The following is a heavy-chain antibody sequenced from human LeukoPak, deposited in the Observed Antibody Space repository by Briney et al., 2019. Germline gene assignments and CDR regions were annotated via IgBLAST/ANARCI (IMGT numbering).Heavy chain of an antibody. CDR2: ISYDGSNK. J-gene: IGHJ4*02. D-gene: IGHD3-10*01. V-gene: IGHV3-30*18. CDR1: GFTFSSYG. Sequence: PGGSLRLSCAASGFTFSSYGMHWVRQAPGKGLEWVALISYDGSNKYYADSVKGRFTISRDNSENTLYLQMNSLRAEDTAVYYCAKDVGASGSYYNYWGQGTLVTVSS. CDR3: AKDVGASGSYYNY.